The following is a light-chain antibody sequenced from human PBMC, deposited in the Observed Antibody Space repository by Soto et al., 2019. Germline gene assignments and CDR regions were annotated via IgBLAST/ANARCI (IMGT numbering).Light chain of an antibody. CDR3: QQYGSSGT. V-gene: IGKV3-20*01. CDR1: QSVSSSY. Sequence: EIVLPQSPVTLSFSPGERSNLSCRASQSVSSSYLAWYQQKPGQAPRLLIYGASNRATGIPDRFSGSGSGTDFTLTISRLEPEDFAVYYCQQYGSSGTFGQGTKVDI. J-gene: IGKJ1*01. CDR2: GAS.